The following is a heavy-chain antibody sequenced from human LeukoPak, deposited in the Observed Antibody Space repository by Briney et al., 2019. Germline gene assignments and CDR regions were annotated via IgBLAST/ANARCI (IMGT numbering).Heavy chain of an antibody. CDR1: GFTFSSYW. CDR2: IKQDGSEK. CDR3: ARGDYGDAQSVD. Sequence: PGGSLRLSCGASGFTFSSYWMSWVRQAPGKGREWVANIKQDGSEKYYVDSVKGRFTISRDNAKNSLYLQLNSLRAEDTAVYYCARGDYGDAQSVDWGQGTLVTVSS. J-gene: IGHJ4*02. D-gene: IGHD4-17*01. V-gene: IGHV3-7*01.